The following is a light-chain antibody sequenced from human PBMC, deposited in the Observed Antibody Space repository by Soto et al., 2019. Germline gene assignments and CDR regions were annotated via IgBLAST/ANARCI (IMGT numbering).Light chain of an antibody. CDR2: GAS. J-gene: IGKJ1*01. CDR3: QQYGRTPWT. V-gene: IGKV3-20*01. Sequence: EIVLTQSPGTLSLSPGDRATLSCRASQSVSSSYLAWYQQKHGQVPRLLIYGASSRATGIPDRFSGSGSGTDFSLTISRLEPEDFAVYYCQQYGRTPWTFGQGTKV. CDR1: QSVSSSY.